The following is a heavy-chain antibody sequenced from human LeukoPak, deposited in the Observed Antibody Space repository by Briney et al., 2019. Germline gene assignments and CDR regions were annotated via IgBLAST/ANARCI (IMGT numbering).Heavy chain of an antibody. Sequence: PSETLSLTCTVSGGSISSSSYYWGWIRQPPGKGLDWIGSIYCSGSTYYNPSLKSRVTISVDTSKNQFSLKLSSVTAADTAVYYCAGVGWNDVGWFEPWGQGTLVTVSS. J-gene: IGHJ5*02. CDR3: AGVGWNDVGWFEP. CDR1: GGSISSSSYY. CDR2: IYCSGST. V-gene: IGHV4-39*07. D-gene: IGHD1-1*01.